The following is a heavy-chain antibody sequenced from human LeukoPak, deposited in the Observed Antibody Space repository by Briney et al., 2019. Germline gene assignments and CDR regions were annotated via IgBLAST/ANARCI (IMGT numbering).Heavy chain of an antibody. Sequence: SETLSLTCNVSGGSIISYYWTGIRQPPGKGLEWIGYIYYSGITNYNPSLKSRVTISVDTSKNQFSLSLSSVTAADTAVYYCARLRSGSSGYYPLDYWGQGTLVTVSS. J-gene: IGHJ4*02. D-gene: IGHD3-22*01. V-gene: IGHV4-59*01. CDR2: IYYSGIT. CDR3: ARLRSGSSGYYPLDY. CDR1: GGSIISYY.